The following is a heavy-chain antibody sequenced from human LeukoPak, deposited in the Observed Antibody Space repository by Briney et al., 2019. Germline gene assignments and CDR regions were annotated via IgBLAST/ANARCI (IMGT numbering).Heavy chain of an antibody. D-gene: IGHD1-26*01. CDR2: INHSGST. CDR1: GGSFNTYY. J-gene: IGHJ4*02. Sequence: KTSETLSLTCAVYGGSFNTYYWSWIRQPPGKGLEWIGEINHSGSTNYNPSLKSRFTISVDTSKNQFSLKLSSVTAADTAVYYCARSGSFDYWGQGTLVTVSS. CDR3: ARSGSFDY. V-gene: IGHV4-34*01.